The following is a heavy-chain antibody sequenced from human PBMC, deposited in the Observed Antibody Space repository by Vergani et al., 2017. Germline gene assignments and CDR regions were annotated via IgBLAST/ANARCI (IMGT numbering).Heavy chain of an antibody. V-gene: IGHV4-59*01. CDR2: IYYSGST. D-gene: IGHD2-8*01. J-gene: IGHJ4*02. CDR1: GGSISSYY. Sequence: QVQLQESGPGLVKPSETLSLTCTVSGGSISSYYWSWIRQPPGKGLEWIGYIYYSGSTNYNPSLKSRVTISVDTSKNQFSLKLSSVTAAATAVYYCASAIVLMVYAQSTVDYWGQGTLVTVSS. CDR3: ASAIVLMVYAQSTVDY.